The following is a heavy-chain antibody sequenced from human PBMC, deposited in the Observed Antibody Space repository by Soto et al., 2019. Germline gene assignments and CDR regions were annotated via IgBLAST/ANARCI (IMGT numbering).Heavy chain of an antibody. D-gene: IGHD3-10*01. CDR2: ILHDGNNK. CDR3: ARDDEDGSYCDLGY. J-gene: IGHJ4*02. CDR1: GFTFSSYI. V-gene: IGHV3-30-3*01. Sequence: QVQLVESGGGVVQPGRSLRLSFAASGFTFSSYIMHWVRQAPGKGLEWVAMILHDGNNKYYADSVKGRFTISRDNSKNTLYLQMNSLTTEDTAIYYCARDDEDGSYCDLGYWGQGTLVTVSS.